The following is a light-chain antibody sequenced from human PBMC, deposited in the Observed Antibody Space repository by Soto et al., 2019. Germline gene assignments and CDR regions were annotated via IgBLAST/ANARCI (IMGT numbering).Light chain of an antibody. Sequence: EIVMTQSPATLSVSPGXRATLSCRASQSVRSNLAWYQQKPGQAPRLLIYGASTRATGIPARFSGSGSGTEFTLTISSLQSEDFAVYYCQQYSNWPPGTFGQGTKGDIK. CDR2: GAS. CDR3: QQYSNWPPGT. V-gene: IGKV3-15*01. J-gene: IGKJ1*01. CDR1: QSVRSN.